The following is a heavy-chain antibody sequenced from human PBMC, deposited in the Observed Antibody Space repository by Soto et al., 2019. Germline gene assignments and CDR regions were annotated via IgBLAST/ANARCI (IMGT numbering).Heavy chain of an antibody. Sequence: QLQLQESGPGLVKPSETLSLTCTVSGGSINSGSYYWGWIRQPPGKGLEWIGSIYYSGSTYYNPSLKSRVTISVDPSKHQFSLNLSSVTAADTAVYYGFVYSSGWYSGGGNWGQGTLVTVSS. CDR1: GGSINSGSYY. CDR3: FVYSSGWYSGGGN. V-gene: IGHV4-39*01. J-gene: IGHJ4*02. D-gene: IGHD6-19*01. CDR2: IYYSGST.